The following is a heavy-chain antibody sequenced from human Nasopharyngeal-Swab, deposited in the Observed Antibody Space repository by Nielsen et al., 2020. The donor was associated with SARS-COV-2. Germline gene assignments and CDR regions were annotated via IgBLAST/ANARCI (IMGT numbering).Heavy chain of an antibody. CDR3: ARVADYGDKSRFQPLPY. CDR1: GFTFSSYW. J-gene: IGHJ4*02. CDR2: INQDGSVK. D-gene: IGHD4-17*01. V-gene: IGHV3-7*01. Sequence: GESLKISCAASGFTFSSYWMTWVRQPPGKGLEWVANINQDGSVKYYVDSVKGRFTISRDNADKSLYLEMNTLRAEDTAVYFCARVADYGDKSRFQPLPYWGRGTLVTVSS.